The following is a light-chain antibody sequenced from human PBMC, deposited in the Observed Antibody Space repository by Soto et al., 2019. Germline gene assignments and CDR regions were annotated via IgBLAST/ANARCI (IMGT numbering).Light chain of an antibody. V-gene: IGKV3-15*01. CDR3: QQDSSWPLT. CDR2: GAS. CDR1: QDIRSS. Sequence: GIAPSPATLSCSPGERVTLSCRASQDIRSSLAWYQQKPGQAPRLLIYGASIRATGVPATFSGSGSGTEFTLSISSLQSEHLGVYYCQQDSSWPLTFGGGTKVDIK. J-gene: IGKJ4*01.